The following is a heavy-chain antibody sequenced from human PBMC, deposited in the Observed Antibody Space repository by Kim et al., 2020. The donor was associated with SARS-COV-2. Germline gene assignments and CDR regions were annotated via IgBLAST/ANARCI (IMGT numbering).Heavy chain of an antibody. CDR1: GGSISSSSYY. J-gene: IGHJ6*02. V-gene: IGHV4-39*01. CDR3: ARRLPDYYYYGMDV. Sequence: SETLSLTCTVSGGSISSSSYYWGWIRQPPGKGLEWIGSIYYSGSTYYNPSLKSRVTISVDTSKNQFSLKLSSVTAADTAVYYCARRLPDYYYYGMDVWGQGTTVTVSS. D-gene: IGHD5-18*01. CDR2: IYYSGST.